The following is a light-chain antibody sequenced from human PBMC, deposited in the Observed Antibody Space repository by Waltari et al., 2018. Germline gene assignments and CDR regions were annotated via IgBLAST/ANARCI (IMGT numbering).Light chain of an antibody. CDR2: AAS. V-gene: IGKV1-39*01. CDR3: QQSYRTPLT. J-gene: IGKJ4*01. CDR1: QSINSY. Sequence: DIQMTKSPSSLSASIGDRVTITCRASQSINSYFNWYQQKPGKAPKVLIFAASSLQSGVPSRFSGSGSGTDFTLTISSLQPEDFATYSCQQSYRTPLTFGGWTKVEIK.